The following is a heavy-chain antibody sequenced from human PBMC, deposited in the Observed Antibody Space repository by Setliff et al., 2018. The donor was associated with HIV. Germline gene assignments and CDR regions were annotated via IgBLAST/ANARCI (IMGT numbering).Heavy chain of an antibody. D-gene: IGHD6-19*01. CDR2: IYYSGST. CDR3: ASTGYSSGWSFDY. J-gene: IGHJ4*02. CDR1: GGSISSSSYY. V-gene: IGHV4-39*07. Sequence: SETLSLTCTVSGGSISSSSYYWGWIRQPPGKGLEWIGSIYYSGSTYYNPSLKSRVTISVDTSKNQFSLKLSSVTAADTAVYYRASTGYSSGWSFDYWGQGTLVTVSS.